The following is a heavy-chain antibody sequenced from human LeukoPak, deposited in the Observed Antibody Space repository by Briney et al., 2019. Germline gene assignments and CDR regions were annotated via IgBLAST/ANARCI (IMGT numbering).Heavy chain of an antibody. D-gene: IGHD2-2*02. J-gene: IGHJ3*02. CDR1: GGSLSSYF. CDR3: ARAADGRYQMLYGAFDI. V-gene: IGHV4-59*01. CDR2: IYYCGST. Sequence: SETLSLTCTVSGGSLSSYFWSWIRQPPRKGLEWIGYIYYCGSTNYNPSLKNRVTISVDTSKNHFSLQLSSVTAADTAVYYCARAADGRYQMLYGAFDIWVQGTMVTDSS.